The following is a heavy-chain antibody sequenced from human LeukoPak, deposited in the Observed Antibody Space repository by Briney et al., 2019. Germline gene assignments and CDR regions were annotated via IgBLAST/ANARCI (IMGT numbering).Heavy chain of an antibody. J-gene: IGHJ6*03. CDR2: IYHSGST. Sequence: SETLSLTCTVSGYSISSGYYWGWIRQPPGKGLEWIGSIYHSGSTYYNPSLKSRVTISVDTSKNQFSLKLSSVTAADTAVYYCARAWGDPTLGYYYYYMDVWGKGTTVTVSS. CDR1: GYSISSGYY. CDR3: ARAWGDPTLGYYYYYMDV. D-gene: IGHD2-21*02. V-gene: IGHV4-38-2*02.